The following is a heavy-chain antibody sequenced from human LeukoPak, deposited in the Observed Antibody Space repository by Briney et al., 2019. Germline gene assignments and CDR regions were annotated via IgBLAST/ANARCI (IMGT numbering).Heavy chain of an antibody. V-gene: IGHV3-23*01. CDR3: AKGIKGSYCNGDCYLTYYYYGLDV. J-gene: IGHJ6*02. CDR2: VSSNGAKT. CDR1: GFTFSSYA. D-gene: IGHD2-21*02. Sequence: GGSLRLSCAASGFTFSSYAITWVRQAPGKGLEWVSAVSSNGAKTYYADSVKGRFTISRDNSKNTLYLQMNSLRAEDTAVYYCAKGIKGSYCNGDCYLTYYYYGLDVWGQGTTVTVSS.